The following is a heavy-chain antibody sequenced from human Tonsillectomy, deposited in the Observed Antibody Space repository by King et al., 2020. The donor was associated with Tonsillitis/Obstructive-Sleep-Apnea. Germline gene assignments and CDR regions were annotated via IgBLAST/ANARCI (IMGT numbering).Heavy chain of an antibody. CDR3: AKDADYGDSEPPSYNWFDP. CDR1: GFTFSSYA. J-gene: IGHJ5*02. CDR2: ISGSGGST. Sequence: VQLVESGGGLVQPGGSLRLSCAASGFTFSSYAMSWVRQAPGKGLEWVSAISGSGGSTYYADSVKGRFTISRDNSKNTLYLQMNSLRAEDTAVYYCAKDADYGDSEPPSYNWFDPWGQGTLVTVSS. D-gene: IGHD4-17*01. V-gene: IGHV3-23*04.